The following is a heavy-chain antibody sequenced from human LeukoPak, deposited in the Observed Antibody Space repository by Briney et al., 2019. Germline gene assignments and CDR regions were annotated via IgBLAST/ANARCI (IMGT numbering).Heavy chain of an antibody. J-gene: IGHJ4*02. V-gene: IGHV3-11*01. CDR2: ISSRGSTI. D-gene: IGHD3-22*01. Sequence: GGSLRLSCAASGFTFSDYYMSWIRQGPGKGLEWVSYISSRGSTIYYADSVKGRFTISRDNAKNSLYLQMNSLRAEDTAVYYCASRTYYYDSSGYYNDHWGQGTLVTVSS. CDR1: GFTFSDYY. CDR3: ASRTYYYDSSGYYNDH.